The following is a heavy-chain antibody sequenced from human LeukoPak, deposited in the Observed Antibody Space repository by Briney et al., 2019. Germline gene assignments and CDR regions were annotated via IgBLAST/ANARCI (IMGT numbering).Heavy chain of an antibody. CDR3: AKDPPLAYSSSYFDY. CDR2: IWYDVTKK. J-gene: IGHJ4*02. D-gene: IGHD6-13*01. V-gene: IGHV3-33*06. CDR1: GFSFGGYS. Sequence: GGSLRLSCAASGFSFGGYSMHWVRQAPGKGLEWVAVIWYDVTKKFYVDSVKGRFTISSDNSKNTLFLQMNSLRAEDTAVYYCAKDPPLAYSSSYFDYWGQGTLVTVSS.